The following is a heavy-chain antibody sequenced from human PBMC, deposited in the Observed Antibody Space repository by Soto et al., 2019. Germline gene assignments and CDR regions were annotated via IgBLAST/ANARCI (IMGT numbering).Heavy chain of an antibody. CDR1: GGYISNFY. CDR2: VYYTGST. V-gene: IGHV4-59*08. D-gene: IGHD3-9*01. J-gene: IGHJ6*03. Sequence: SETQSLTCTVSGGYISNFYWSWIRQPPGKGLEWIGYVYYTGSTSYNPSLKRRVTFSADSSRGQFSLRLNSVTAADTAVYYCARTVLGPDLLADSFVDYYYYMDVWGQGTTVTVSS. CDR3: ARTVLGPDLLADSFVDYYYYMDV.